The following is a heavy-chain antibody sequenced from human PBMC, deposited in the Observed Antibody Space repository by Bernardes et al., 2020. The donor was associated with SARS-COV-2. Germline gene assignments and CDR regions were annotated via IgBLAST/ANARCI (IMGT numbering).Heavy chain of an antibody. J-gene: IGHJ6*02. V-gene: IGHV1-18*04. CDR2: ISAYNGNT. CDR3: ARDSYYYDSSGYYGYYYGMDV. Sequence: ASVKVSCKASGYTLTSYGIIWVRQAPGQGLEWMGWISAYNGNTNYAQKLQGRVTMTTDTSTSTAYMELRSLRSDDTAVYYCARDSYYYDSSGYYGYYYGMDVWGQGTTVTVSS. CDR1: GYTLTSYG. D-gene: IGHD3-22*01.